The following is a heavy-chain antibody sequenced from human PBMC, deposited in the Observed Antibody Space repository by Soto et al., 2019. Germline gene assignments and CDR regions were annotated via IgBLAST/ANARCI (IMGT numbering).Heavy chain of an antibody. CDR2: INHSGST. Sequence: QVQLQQWGAGLLKPSETLSLTCAVYGGSFSGYYWSWIRQPPGKGLEWIGEINHSGSTNYNPSLKSRVTISVDTSKNQFSLKLSSVTAADTAVYYCARGGVERNVITLWGNYYSYYMDVWGKGTTVTVSS. V-gene: IGHV4-34*01. CDR3: ARGGVERNVITLWGNYYSYYMDV. D-gene: IGHD3-16*01. CDR1: GGSFSGYY. J-gene: IGHJ6*03.